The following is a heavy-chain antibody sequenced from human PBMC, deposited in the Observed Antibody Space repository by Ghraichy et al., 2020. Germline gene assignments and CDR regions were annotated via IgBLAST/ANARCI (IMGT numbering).Heavy chain of an antibody. CDR3: AKDHCSSTSCQYYFDY. V-gene: IGHV3-30*18. D-gene: IGHD2-2*01. CDR1: GFTFSSYG. CDR2: ISYDGSNK. J-gene: IGHJ4*02. Sequence: GGSLRLSCAASGFTFSSYGMHWVRQAPGKGLEWVAVISYDGSNKYYADSVKGRFTISRDNSKNTLYLQMNSLRAEDTAVYYCAKDHCSSTSCQYYFDYWGQGTLVTVSS.